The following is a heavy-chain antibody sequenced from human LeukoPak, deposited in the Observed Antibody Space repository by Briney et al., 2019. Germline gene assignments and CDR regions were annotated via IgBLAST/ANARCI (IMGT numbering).Heavy chain of an antibody. V-gene: IGHV4-59*12. J-gene: IGHJ4*02. D-gene: IGHD6-13*01. CDR2: ISNGNT. CDR1: GGSISTYY. CDR3: ARVPFKYSSSWLYYFDY. Sequence: SETLSLTCSVAGGSISTYYWNWIRQTPGKGLEWIGHISNGNTDYNPSLKSRVTISVDTSKNQFSLKLSSVTAADTAVYYCARVPFKYSSSWLYYFDYWGQGTLVTVSS.